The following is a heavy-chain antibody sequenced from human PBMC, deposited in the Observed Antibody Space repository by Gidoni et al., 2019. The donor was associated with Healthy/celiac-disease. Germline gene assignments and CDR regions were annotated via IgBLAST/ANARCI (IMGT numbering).Heavy chain of an antibody. Sequence: QVQLQESGPGLVKPSQTLSLTCTVSGGSISSGSYYWSWIRQPAGKGLEWIGRIYTSGSTNYNPSLKSRVTISVDTSKNQFSLKLSSVTAADTAVYYCASWEYYYDSSGYQMSYWGQGTLVTVSS. J-gene: IGHJ4*02. CDR3: ASWEYYYDSSGYQMSY. D-gene: IGHD3-22*01. CDR1: GGSISSGSYY. CDR2: IYTSGST. V-gene: IGHV4-61*02.